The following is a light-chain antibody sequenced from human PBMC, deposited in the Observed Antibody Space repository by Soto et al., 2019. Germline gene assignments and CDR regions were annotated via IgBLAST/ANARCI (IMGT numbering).Light chain of an antibody. CDR1: QSISPW. J-gene: IGKJ1*01. V-gene: IGKV1-5*03. CDR2: KTS. Sequence: DIQMTQSPSTLSASVGDRVTITCRASQSISPWLSWYQQKPGKAPKLLIYKTSSSESGVPSRFTGSGSGTEFTLTISSLQPDDFATYYCQPYKTYSRTFGQGTKVEIK. CDR3: QPYKTYSRT.